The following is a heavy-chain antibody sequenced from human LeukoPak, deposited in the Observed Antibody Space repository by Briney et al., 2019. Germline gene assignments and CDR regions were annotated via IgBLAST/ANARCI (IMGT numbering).Heavy chain of an antibody. J-gene: IGHJ4*02. V-gene: IGHV3-33*01. CDR2: IWYDGSNK. CDR3: AREGDYGDYVFDY. Sequence: GGSLRLSCAASGFTFSSYGMHWVRQAPGKGLEWVAVIWYDGSNKYYADSVKGRFTISRDNSKNTLYLQVNSLRAEDTAVYYCAREGDYGDYVFDYWGQGTLVTVSS. D-gene: IGHD4-17*01. CDR1: GFTFSSYG.